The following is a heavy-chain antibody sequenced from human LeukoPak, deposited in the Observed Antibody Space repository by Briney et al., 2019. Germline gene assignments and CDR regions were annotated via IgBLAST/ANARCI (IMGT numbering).Heavy chain of an antibody. CDR3: PSWRYDSSDYDGNSYYRFFDS. D-gene: IGHD3-22*01. CDR2: IYYTGST. CDR1: GTSINSATYY. J-gene: IGHJ4*02. V-gene: IGHV4-61*01. Sequence: SSETLSLTCSVSGTSINSATYYWSWIRQAPGKGLEWIGNIYYTGSTNYNPSLKSRLTISADSSKNQFSLKLGSVTTADTAVYSCPSWRYDSSDYDGNSYYRFFDSGGKGALVTVSS.